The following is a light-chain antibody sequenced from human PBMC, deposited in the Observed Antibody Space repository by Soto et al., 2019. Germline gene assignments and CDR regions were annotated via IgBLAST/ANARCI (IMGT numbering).Light chain of an antibody. J-gene: IGKJ1*01. V-gene: IGKV1-39*01. Sequence: DIQMTQSPSSLSASVGDRVTITCRASQSISSYLNWYQQKPGKAPKLLIYAASSLQSGVPARFSGSGSGTDFTLTISSLQTEDFAPYFCQQSYSTRWTFGQGTKVESK. CDR3: QQSYSTRWT. CDR2: AAS. CDR1: QSISSY.